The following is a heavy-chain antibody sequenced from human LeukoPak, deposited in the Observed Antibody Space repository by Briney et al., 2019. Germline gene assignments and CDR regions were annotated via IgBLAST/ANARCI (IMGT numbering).Heavy chain of an antibody. CDR3: ARVGTYYYGSGSDY. CDR2: INPNSGGT. J-gene: IGHJ4*02. D-gene: IGHD3-10*01. CDR1: GYTFTGYY. Sequence: ASVKVSCKASGYTFTGYYMHWVRQPPGQGLEWMGWINPNSGGTNYAQKFQGRVTMTRDTSISTAYMELSRRRSDDTAVYYCARVGTYYYGSGSDYWGQGTLVTVSS. V-gene: IGHV1-2*02.